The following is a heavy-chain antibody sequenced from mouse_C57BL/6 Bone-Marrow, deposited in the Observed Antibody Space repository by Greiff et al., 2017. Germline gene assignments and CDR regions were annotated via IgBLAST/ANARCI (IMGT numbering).Heavy chain of an antibody. CDR2: IYPGGGYT. J-gene: IGHJ2*01. D-gene: IGHD1-1*01. CDR1: GYTFTNYW. Sequence: QVQLQQSGAELVRPGTSVTMSCKASGYTFTNYWIGWAKQRPGHGLEWIGDIYPGGGYTNYNEKFKGKATMTADKSSSTAYMQFSSLTSEDSAIYYCARWITTVVANYFDYGGQGTTLTVAS. V-gene: IGHV1-63*01. CDR3: ARWITTVVANYFDY.